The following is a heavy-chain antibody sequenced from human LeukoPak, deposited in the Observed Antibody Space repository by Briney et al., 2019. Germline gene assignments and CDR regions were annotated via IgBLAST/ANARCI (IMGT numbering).Heavy chain of an antibody. V-gene: IGHV4-38-2*02. J-gene: IGHJ5*02. CDR1: GYSISSGYY. CDR2: IYHSGST. D-gene: IGHD2-8*01. Sequence: PSETLSLTCTVSGYSISSGYYWGWIRQPPGKGLEWIGSIYHSGSTYYNPSLKSRVTISVDTSKNQFSLKLSSVTAADTAVYYCARGLGYCTNGVCHTWGQGTLVTVSS. CDR3: ARGLGYCTNGVCHT.